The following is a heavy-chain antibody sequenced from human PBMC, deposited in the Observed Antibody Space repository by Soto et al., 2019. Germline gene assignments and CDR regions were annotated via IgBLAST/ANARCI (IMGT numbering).Heavy chain of an antibody. Sequence: SGESLKISCKGSGYSFAGYWITWVRQKPGKGLEWMGRIDPSDSQTYYSPSFRGHVTISVTKSITTVFLQWSSLRASDTVMYYCARQIYDSDTGPNFQYYFDSWGQGTPVTV. CDR1: GYSFAGYW. CDR3: ARQIYDSDTGPNFQYYFDS. J-gene: IGHJ4*02. D-gene: IGHD3-22*01. CDR2: IDPSDSQT. V-gene: IGHV5-10-1*01.